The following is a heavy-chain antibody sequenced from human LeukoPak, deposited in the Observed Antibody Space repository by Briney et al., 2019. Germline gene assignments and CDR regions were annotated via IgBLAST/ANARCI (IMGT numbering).Heavy chain of an antibody. CDR2: ISWSSVSI. CDR3: AKRKARGYALDI. V-gene: IGHV3-9*01. D-gene: IGHD3-10*01. Sequence: GGSLRLSCAALGFSFDDYAMYWVRQAPGKGLEWVSGISWSSVSIGYADSVKGRFTISRDNAKNSLYLQMNSLKAEGTALYYCAKRKARGYALDIWGQGTMVTVSS. CDR1: GFSFDDYA. J-gene: IGHJ3*02.